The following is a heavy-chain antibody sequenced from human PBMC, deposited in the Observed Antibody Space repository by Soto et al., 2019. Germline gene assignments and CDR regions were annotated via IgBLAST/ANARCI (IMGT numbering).Heavy chain of an antibody. CDR1: GGYISSGGYS. V-gene: IGHV4-30-2*01. CDR2: IYHSGST. CDR3: ARVPDR. Sequence: SETLSLTCAVSGGYISSGGYSWSWIRQPPGKGLEWIGYIYHSGSTYYNPSLKSRVTISVDRSKNQFSLKLSSVTAADTAVYYCARVPDRWGQGTLVTV. J-gene: IGHJ5*02. D-gene: IGHD2-2*01.